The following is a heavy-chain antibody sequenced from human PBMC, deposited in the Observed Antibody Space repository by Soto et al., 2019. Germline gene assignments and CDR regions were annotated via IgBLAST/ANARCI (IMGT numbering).Heavy chain of an antibody. CDR3: ARAKITIFGVVITDYYYGMDV. J-gene: IGHJ6*02. Sequence: ASVKVSCKASGYTFTSYGISWVRQAPGQGLEWMGWISAYNGNTNYAQKLQGRVTMTTDTSTSTAYMELRSLRSDDTAVYYCARAKITIFGVVITDYYYGMDVWGQGTTVTVSS. CDR2: ISAYNGNT. D-gene: IGHD3-3*01. CDR1: GYTFTSYG. V-gene: IGHV1-18*01.